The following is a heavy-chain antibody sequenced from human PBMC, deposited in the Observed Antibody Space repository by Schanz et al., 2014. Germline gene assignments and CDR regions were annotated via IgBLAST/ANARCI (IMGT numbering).Heavy chain of an antibody. D-gene: IGHD4-17*01. Sequence: QVQLVESGGGLVKPGGSLRLSCAASGFTFSDYYMRWIRQAPGKGLEWVSYISGTTTYTNYADSVRGRFTISRDRFQNTLYLRMSSLRAEDTAVYYCARPRFDYGEVDYWGQGTLVTVSS. V-gene: IGHV3-11*06. J-gene: IGHJ4*02. CDR1: GFTFSDYY. CDR2: ISGTTTYT. CDR3: ARPRFDYGEVDY.